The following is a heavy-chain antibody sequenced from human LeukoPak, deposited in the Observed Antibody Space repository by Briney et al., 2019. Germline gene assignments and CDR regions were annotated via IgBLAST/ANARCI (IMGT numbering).Heavy chain of an antibody. CDR1: GFTFSSYW. CDR3: ARGPPGSDRAFDI. D-gene: IGHD3-16*02. J-gene: IGHJ3*02. Sequence: GGSLRLSCAASGFTFSSYWMHWVRQAPGKGLVWVSRINSDGSSTSYADSVKGRFTISRDNAKNTLYLQMNSLRAEDTAVYYCARGPPGSDRAFDIWGQGTMVTVSS. CDR2: INSDGSST. V-gene: IGHV3-74*01.